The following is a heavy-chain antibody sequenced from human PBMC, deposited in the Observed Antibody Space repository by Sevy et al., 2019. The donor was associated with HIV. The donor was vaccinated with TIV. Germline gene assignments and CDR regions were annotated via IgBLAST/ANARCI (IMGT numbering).Heavy chain of an antibody. CDR3: ARNYGDYYSGRWNYYYGMDV. J-gene: IGHJ6*02. Sequence: QSQTLSLTCTVSGGSISSSSYYWGWIRQPPGKGLEWIGSIYYSGSTYYNPSLKSRVTISVDTSKNQFSLKLSSVTAADTAVYYCARNYGDYYSGRWNYYYGMDVRGQGTTVTVSS. CDR2: IYYSGST. CDR1: GGSISSSSYY. D-gene: IGHD4-17*01. V-gene: IGHV4-39*01.